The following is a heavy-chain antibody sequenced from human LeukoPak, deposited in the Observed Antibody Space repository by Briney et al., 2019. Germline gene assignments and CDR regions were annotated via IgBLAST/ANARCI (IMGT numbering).Heavy chain of an antibody. V-gene: IGHV1-2*06. D-gene: IGHD2-2*01. CDR1: GYTFTGYY. CDR2: INPISGGT. Sequence: ASVKVSCKASGYTFTGYYMHWVRQASGQGLEYMGRINPISGGTVYAQKFQGRVTMTRDTSITTAYMELTRLTSDDTAVYYCARYCSSTSCYSDYWGQGTLVTVSS. CDR3: ARYCSSTSCYSDY. J-gene: IGHJ4*02.